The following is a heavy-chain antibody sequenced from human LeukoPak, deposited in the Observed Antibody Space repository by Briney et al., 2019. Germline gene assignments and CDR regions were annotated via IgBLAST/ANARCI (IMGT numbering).Heavy chain of an antibody. V-gene: IGHV3-48*02. CDR1: GFTFSGYS. CDR3: VRDPEALDY. Sequence: GGSLRLSCAASGFTFSGYSMNWVCQAPGKGLEWVAYIRRSGSPIYYADSVKGRFTISRDNAKNSLYLQMNSLRDEDTAVYYCVRDPEALDYWGQGTLVTVSS. J-gene: IGHJ4*02. CDR2: IRRSGSPI.